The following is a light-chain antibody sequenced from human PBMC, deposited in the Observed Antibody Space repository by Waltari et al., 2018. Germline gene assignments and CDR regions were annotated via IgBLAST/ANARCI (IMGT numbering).Light chain of an antibody. Sequence: SYELTQPPSVSVSPGQTASITCSGDTLGDKYACWYQQKPGQSPVLVIYQDSKRPSGLPERVSGSNSGNTATLTISGTQAMDEADYYCQAWDSSTVVFGGGTKLTVL. CDR3: QAWDSSTVV. CDR2: QDS. V-gene: IGLV3-1*01. J-gene: IGLJ2*01. CDR1: TLGDKY.